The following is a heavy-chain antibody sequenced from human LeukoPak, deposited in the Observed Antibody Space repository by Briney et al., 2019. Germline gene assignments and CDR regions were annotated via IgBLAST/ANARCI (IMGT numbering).Heavy chain of an antibody. J-gene: IGHJ4*02. V-gene: IGHV3-11*06. CDR3: ARDDCTTRNCRLWYEN. CDR1: GFSFSDYS. D-gene: IGHD1-26*01. Sequence: PGGSLRLSCTASGFSFSDYSMSWIRQAPGKGLEWISYISSIGDTVYADSVKGRFSISRDNAKNSLFLQMNSLRAEDTAVFYCARDDCTTRNCRLWYENWGQGTLVTVSS. CDR2: ISSIGDT.